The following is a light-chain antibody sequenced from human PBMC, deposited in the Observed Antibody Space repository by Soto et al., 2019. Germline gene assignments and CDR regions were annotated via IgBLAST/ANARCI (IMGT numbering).Light chain of an antibody. V-gene: IGKV3-20*01. CDR1: QIVFSRF. J-gene: IGKJ1*01. CDR3: EQYDASQWT. CDR2: GTS. Sequence: EIVLTQSPGTLSLSPGEIATLSCRASQIVFSRFLPWYQQKPGQAPRLLIYGTSNRAAGIPDRFSGGGSGTDFTPTISRGEPEDSAVYYGEQYDASQWTFGPGTKVDIK.